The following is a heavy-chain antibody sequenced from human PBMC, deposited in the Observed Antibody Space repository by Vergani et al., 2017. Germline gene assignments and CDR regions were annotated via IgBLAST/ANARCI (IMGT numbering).Heavy chain of an antibody. CDR2: IYYSGTT. CDR1: GAYVGSGGYY. J-gene: IGHJ6*02. Sequence: QVQLQESGPGLVKASQTLSLTCSVSGAYVGSGGYYWSWVRQRPGMGLDWIGYIYYSGTTYYNPSLESRLTISLDTSENQFSLKLSSVTAADTAVYYCARDSSGWYTYYYYGMDVWGQGTTVTVSS. V-gene: IGHV4-31*03. CDR3: ARDSSGWYTYYYYGMDV. D-gene: IGHD6-13*01.